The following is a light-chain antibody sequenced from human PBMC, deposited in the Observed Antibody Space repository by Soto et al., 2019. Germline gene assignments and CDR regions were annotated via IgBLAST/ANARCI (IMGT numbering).Light chain of an antibody. J-gene: IGKJ3*01. CDR2: GVS. CDR1: QSVSSN. Sequence: EIVMTQSPATLSVSPGERATLSCRASQSVSSNLAWYQQKPGQAPRLLIFGVSTRATGIPASFSGSGSGTEFTLPISSLQSEDFAVYYCQQYNNWPPIFTFGPGTKVDIK. V-gene: IGKV3-15*01. CDR3: QQYNNWPPIFT.